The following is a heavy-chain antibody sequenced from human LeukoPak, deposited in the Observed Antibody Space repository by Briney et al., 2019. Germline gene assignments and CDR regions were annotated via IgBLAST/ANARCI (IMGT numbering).Heavy chain of an antibody. CDR1: GFTFSSYA. J-gene: IGHJ4*02. D-gene: IGHD5-18*01. Sequence: PGGSLRLSCAASGFTFSSYAMSWVRQAPGKGLEWVSAISGSGGSTYYADSVKGRFTISRDNSKNTLYLQMSSLRAEDTAVYYCARHVEHTAIEQLIDYWGQGTLVTVSS. CDR3: ARHVEHTAIEQLIDY. V-gene: IGHV3-23*01. CDR2: ISGSGGST.